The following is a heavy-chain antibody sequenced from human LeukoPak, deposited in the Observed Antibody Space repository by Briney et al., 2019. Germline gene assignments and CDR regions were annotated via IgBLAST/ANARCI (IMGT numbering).Heavy chain of an antibody. D-gene: IGHD2-15*01. J-gene: IGHJ4*02. CDR3: ARGRGGSSLYYFDY. CDR1: GFTLSSYE. V-gene: IGHV3-48*03. CDR2: ISSSGSTI. Sequence: GGSLRLSCAASGFTLSSYEMNWVRQAPGKGLEWVSYISSSGSTIYYADSVKGRFTISRDNAKNSLFLQMSSLRAEDTAVYYCARGRGGSSLYYFDYWGQGTLVTVSS.